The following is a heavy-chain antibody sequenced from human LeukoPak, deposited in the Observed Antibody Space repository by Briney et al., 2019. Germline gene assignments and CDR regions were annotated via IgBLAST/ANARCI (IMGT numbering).Heavy chain of an antibody. Sequence: GGSLRLSCAASGFTFSDYYMSWVRQAPGKGLEGVSYISSSGSTIYYADSVKGRFTISRDNAKNSLYLQMNSLRAEDTAVYYCARGRQWLVYYFDYWGQGTLVTVSS. V-gene: IGHV3-11*01. CDR3: ARGRQWLVYYFDY. CDR2: ISSSGSTI. J-gene: IGHJ4*02. D-gene: IGHD6-19*01. CDR1: GFTFSDYY.